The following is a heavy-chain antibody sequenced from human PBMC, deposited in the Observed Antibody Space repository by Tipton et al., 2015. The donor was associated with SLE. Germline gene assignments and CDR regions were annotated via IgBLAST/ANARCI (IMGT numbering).Heavy chain of an antibody. CDR1: GGSISSSSYY. V-gene: IGHV4-39*07. Sequence: TLSLTCTVSGGSISSSSYYWGWIRPPPGKGLEWIGSIYYSGSTYYNPSLKSRVTISVDTSKNQFSLKLNSVTAADTAVYYCVRSYQGMDWGQGTLVTVSS. J-gene: IGHJ4*02. CDR3: VRSYQGMD. CDR2: IYYSGST. D-gene: IGHD2-2*01.